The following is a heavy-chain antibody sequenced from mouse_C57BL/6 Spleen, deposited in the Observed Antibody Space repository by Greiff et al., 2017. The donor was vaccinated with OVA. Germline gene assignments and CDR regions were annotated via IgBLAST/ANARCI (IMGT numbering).Heavy chain of an antibody. J-gene: IGHJ4*01. V-gene: IGHV1-82*01. CDR1: GYAFSSSW. D-gene: IGHD2-3*01. CDR2: IYPGDGDT. CDR3: ARVGYYAAMDY. Sequence: QVQLQQSGPELVKPGASVKISCTASGYAFSSSWMNWVKQRPGKGLEWIGRIYPGDGDTNYNGKFKGKATLTADKSSSTAYMQLSSLTSEDSAVYFCARVGYYAAMDYWGQGTSVTVAS.